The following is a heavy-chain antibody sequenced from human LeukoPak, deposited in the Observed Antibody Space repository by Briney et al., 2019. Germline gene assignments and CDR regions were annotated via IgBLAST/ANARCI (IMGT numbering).Heavy chain of an antibody. CDR1: GGSISSSSYY. D-gene: IGHD4-17*01. CDR2: IYYSGST. V-gene: IGHV4-39*07. J-gene: IGHJ5*02. CDR3: ARFYGDYGGNWFDP. Sequence: SETLSLTCTVSGGSISSSSYYWGWIRQPPGEGLEWIGSIYYSGSTYYNASLKSRVTISVDTSKNKFSLKLSSVTAADTAVYYCARFYGDYGGNWFDPWGQGTLVTVSS.